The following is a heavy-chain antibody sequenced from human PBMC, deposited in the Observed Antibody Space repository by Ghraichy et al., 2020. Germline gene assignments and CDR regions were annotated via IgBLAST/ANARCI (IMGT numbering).Heavy chain of an antibody. V-gene: IGHV4-34*01. CDR2: INHSGST. D-gene: IGHD6-6*01. CDR3: ARVRVGGIAAPNYYYGMDV. CDR1: GGSFSGYY. Sequence: SQTLSLTCAVYGGSFSGYYWSWIRQPPGKGLEWIGEINHSGSTNYNPSLKSRVTISVDTSKNQFSLKLSSVTAADTAVYYCARVRVGGIAAPNYYYGMDVWGQGTTVTVSS. J-gene: IGHJ6*02.